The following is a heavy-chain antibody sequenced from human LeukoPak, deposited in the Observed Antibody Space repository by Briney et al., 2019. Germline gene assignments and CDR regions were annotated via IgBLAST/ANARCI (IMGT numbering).Heavy chain of an antibody. D-gene: IGHD1-26*01. CDR3: ARPIGGATLDVFDI. CDR2: IIPIFGTA. J-gene: IGHJ3*02. CDR1: GGTFSSYA. Sequence: GASVKVSCKASGGTFSSYAISWVRQAPGQGLEGLGGIIPIFGTANYAQKFQGRVTITTDESTSTAYMELSSLRSEDTAVYYCARPIGGATLDVFDIWGQGTMVTVSS. V-gene: IGHV1-69*05.